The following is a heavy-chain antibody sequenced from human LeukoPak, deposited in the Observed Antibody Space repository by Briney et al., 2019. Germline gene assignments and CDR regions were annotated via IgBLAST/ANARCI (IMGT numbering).Heavy chain of an antibody. V-gene: IGHV4-34*01. CDR3: ARRHDYYYGSGSHNNWFDP. CDR1: GGSFSGYY. J-gene: IGHJ5*02. Sequence: SETLSLTCAVYGGSFSGYYWSWIRQPPGKGLEWIGEINHGGSTNYNPSLKSRVTISVDTSKNQFSLKLTSVTAADTAVYYCARRHDYYYGSGSHNNWFDPWGQGTLVTVSS. CDR2: INHGGST. D-gene: IGHD3-10*01.